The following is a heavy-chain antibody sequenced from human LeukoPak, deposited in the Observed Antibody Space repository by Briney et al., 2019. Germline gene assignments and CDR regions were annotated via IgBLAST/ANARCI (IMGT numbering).Heavy chain of an antibody. D-gene: IGHD6-6*01. CDR3: ARGAPSSSHGYYFDY. Sequence: SETLSLTCAVYGGSFSGYYWSWIRQPPGKGLEWIGEINHSGSTNYNPSLKSRVTISVDTSKNQFSLKLSSVTAADTAVYYCARGAPSSSHGYYFDYWGQGTLVTVSS. J-gene: IGHJ4*02. V-gene: IGHV4-34*01. CDR2: INHSGST. CDR1: GGSFSGYY.